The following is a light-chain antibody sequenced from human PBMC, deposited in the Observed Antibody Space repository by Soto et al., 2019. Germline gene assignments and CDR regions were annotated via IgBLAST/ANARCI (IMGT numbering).Light chain of an antibody. V-gene: IGKV1-6*01. Sequence: ATQMTQSPSSLSASVGDRITITCRASRYIGSDLSCYQQKPGKAPTLLIYAASNLQSGVPSRFRGSRSGTEFTLTVSNLQPEDFATYYCLQDHDDSWTFGQGTKVDIK. CDR2: AAS. J-gene: IGKJ1*01. CDR3: LQDHDDSWT. CDR1: RYIGSD.